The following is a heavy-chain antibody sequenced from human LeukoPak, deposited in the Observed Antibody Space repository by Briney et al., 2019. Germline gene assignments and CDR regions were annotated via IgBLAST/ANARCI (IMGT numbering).Heavy chain of an antibody. J-gene: IGHJ4*02. V-gene: IGHV4-4*07. CDR3: ARAPYSSSWMVWGGDYFDY. CDR2: IYTSGST. D-gene: IGHD6-13*01. CDR1: GGSISSYY. Sequence: PSETLSLTCTVSGGSISSYYWSRIRQPAGKGLEWIGRIYTSGSTNYNPSLKSRVTISVDKSKNQFSLKLGSVTAADTAVYYCARAPYSSSWMVWGGDYFDYWGQGTLVTVSS.